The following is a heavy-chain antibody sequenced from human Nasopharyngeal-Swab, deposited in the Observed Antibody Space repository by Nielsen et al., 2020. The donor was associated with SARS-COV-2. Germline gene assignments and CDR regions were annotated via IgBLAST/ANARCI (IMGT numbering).Heavy chain of an antibody. V-gene: IGHV4-34*01. D-gene: IGHD2-15*01. CDR1: GGPFSGYY. CDR2: IDHGGST. J-gene: IGHJ6*03. Sequence: SETLSLTCAVYGGPFSGYYWSWLRQPPGKGLEWIGEIDHGGSTNYRSSLKSRVTFSVDTSKNQFSLKLSSVTAADTAVYYCARGGGSGSNYHHFPYMDVWGKGTTVTVSS. CDR3: ARGGGSGSNYHHFPYMDV.